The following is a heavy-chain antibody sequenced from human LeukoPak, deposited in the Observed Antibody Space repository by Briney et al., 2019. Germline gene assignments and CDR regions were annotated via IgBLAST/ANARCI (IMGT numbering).Heavy chain of an antibody. D-gene: IGHD3-22*01. J-gene: IGHJ3*02. Sequence: GGSLRLSCAASGFTVSYNYMSWVRQAPGKGLEWVSVIYSGGSTCYADSVKGRFTISRDNSKNTLYLQMNSLRAEDTAVYYCAKDRYYYDSSGQSDAFDIWGQGTMVTVSS. CDR2: IYSGGST. CDR3: AKDRYYYDSSGQSDAFDI. V-gene: IGHV3-53*05. CDR1: GFTVSYNY.